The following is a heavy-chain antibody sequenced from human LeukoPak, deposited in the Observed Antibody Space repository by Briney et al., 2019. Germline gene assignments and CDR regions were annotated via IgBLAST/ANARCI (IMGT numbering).Heavy chain of an antibody. CDR1: GYTFTSYD. D-gene: IGHD3-16*02. J-gene: IGHJ2*01. CDR3: ARGPYDYVWGSYRYTYWYFDL. V-gene: IGHV1-8*01. Sequence: ASVTVSCKASGYTFTSYDINWVRQATGQGLEWMGWMNPNSGNTGYAQKFQGRVTMTRNTSISTAYMELSSLRSEDTAVYYCARGPYDYVWGSYRYTYWYFDLWGRGTLVTVSS. CDR2: MNPNSGNT.